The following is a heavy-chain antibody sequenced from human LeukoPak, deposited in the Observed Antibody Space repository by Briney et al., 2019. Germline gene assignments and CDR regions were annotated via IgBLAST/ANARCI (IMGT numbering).Heavy chain of an antibody. CDR1: GFTFSSYA. CDR2: ISGSGGST. CDR3: AKDREFIVGAPLTIDY. J-gene: IGHJ4*02. D-gene: IGHD1-26*01. Sequence: KSGGSLRLSCAASGFTFSSYAMSWVRQAPGKGLEWVSAISGSGGSTYYADSVKGRFTISRDNSKNTLYLQMNSLRAEDTAVYYCAKDREFIVGAPLTIDYWGQGTLVTVSS. V-gene: IGHV3-23*01.